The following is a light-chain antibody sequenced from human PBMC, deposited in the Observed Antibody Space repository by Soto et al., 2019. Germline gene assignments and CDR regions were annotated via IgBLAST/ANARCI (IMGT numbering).Light chain of an antibody. CDR1: SSDVGGYNY. J-gene: IGLJ1*01. CDR2: DVS. Sequence: QSALTQPASVSGSPGQSITIACTGTSSDVGGYNYVSWYQQHPGKAPKLMIYDVSNWSSGVSNRFSGSMSGNTASLTISGLQAEDEADYYCSSYTSSSPLVFGTGTKLTVL. CDR3: SSYTSSSPLV. V-gene: IGLV2-14*01.